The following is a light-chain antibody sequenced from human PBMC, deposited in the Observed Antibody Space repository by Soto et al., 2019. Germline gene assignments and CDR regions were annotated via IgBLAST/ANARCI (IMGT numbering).Light chain of an antibody. CDR1: QRLLYSSNNKDY. V-gene: IGKV4-1*01. CDR2: WAS. CDR3: QQYYSHPRT. J-gene: IGKJ1*01. Sequence: ILMTQSPDSLALSLGERATINCKSIQRLLYSSNNKDYLGLYQQKPGQPPKLLIYWASTRESGVPDRFSGSGSGTDFTLTISSLQAEDVAVYYCQQYYSHPRTFGQGTKVDIK.